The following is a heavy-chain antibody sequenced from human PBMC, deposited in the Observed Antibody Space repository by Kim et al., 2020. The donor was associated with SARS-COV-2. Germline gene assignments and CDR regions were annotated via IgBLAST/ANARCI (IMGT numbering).Heavy chain of an antibody. V-gene: IGHV3-23*01. CDR3: SKGLTVAVAGDFYYYAMDV. J-gene: IGHJ6*02. CDR1: GFSFSKYA. CDR2: ISGSGDST. D-gene: IGHD6-19*01. Sequence: GRSLRLSCAVSGFSFSKYAMNWVRQAPGKGLEWVSGISGSGDSTYYADSVQGRFTISRDNAKNTVYLQMNSLKADDTAVYYCSKGLTVAVAGDFYYYAMDVWGQGTTVTVSS.